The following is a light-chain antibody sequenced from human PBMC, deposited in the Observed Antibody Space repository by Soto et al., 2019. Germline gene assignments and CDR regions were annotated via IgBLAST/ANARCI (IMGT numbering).Light chain of an antibody. J-gene: IGKJ5*01. Sequence: EMVLTRSPATVSLSPGERATISCRASQSVSSSYFAWYQQKPGQAPRLLIYDASNRATGIPARFSGSGSGTDFTLTISSLEPEDFAVYYCQQRSSWPITFGQGTRLEIK. CDR2: DAS. CDR1: QSVSSSY. CDR3: QQRSSWPIT. V-gene: IGKV3-11*01.